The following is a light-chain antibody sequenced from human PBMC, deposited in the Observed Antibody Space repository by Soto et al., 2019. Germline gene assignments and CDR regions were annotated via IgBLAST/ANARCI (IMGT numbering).Light chain of an antibody. CDR3: QQGRNWPLT. CDR1: QSISSD. V-gene: IGKV3-15*01. CDR2: GAS. Sequence: EIVMTQSPATLSVSPGESATLSCRASQSISSDFAWYQQKPGQPPRLLIYGASTRATGVPARFTGSGSGSDFTLTISGLQSEDFAVYYCQQGRNWPLTFGQGTRLEIK. J-gene: IGKJ2*01.